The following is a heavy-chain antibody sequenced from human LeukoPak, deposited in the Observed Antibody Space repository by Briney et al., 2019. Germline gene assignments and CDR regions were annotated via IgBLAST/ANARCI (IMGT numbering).Heavy chain of an antibody. V-gene: IGHV3-48*03. J-gene: IGHJ5*02. CDR3: ARERRIDLARGSDWLDP. Sequence: QPGGSLRLSCAASGFTFRSYEMNWVRQAPGMGLEWVSYISSSGTTIYYADSVKGRFTFSRDNTKDSLYLQMNSLRADDTAVYYCARERRIDLARGSDWLDPRGQGTLVTVSS. CDR1: GFTFRSYE. CDR2: ISSSGTTI. D-gene: IGHD3-10*01.